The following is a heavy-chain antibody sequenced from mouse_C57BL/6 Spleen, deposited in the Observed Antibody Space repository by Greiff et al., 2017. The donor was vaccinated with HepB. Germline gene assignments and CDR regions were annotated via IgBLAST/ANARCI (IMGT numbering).Heavy chain of an antibody. CDR1: GFTFSSYG. CDR3: ARHGGNLDY. CDR2: ISSGGSYT. Sequence: VKLMESGGDLVKPGGSLKLSCAASGFTFSSYGMSWVRQTPDKRLEWVATISSGGSYTYYPDSVKGRFTISRDNAKNTLYLQMSSLKSEDTAMYYCARHGGNLDYWGQGTTLTVSS. J-gene: IGHJ2*01. V-gene: IGHV5-6*02.